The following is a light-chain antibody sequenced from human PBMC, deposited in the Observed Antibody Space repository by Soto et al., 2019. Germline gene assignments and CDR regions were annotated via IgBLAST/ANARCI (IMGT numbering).Light chain of an antibody. V-gene: IGKV1-33*01. CDR1: QDINSS. J-gene: IGKJ4*01. CDR2: DVS. Sequence: DIQMTQSPSSLSASVGDRVTITCQASQDINSSLNWYQQKPGKAPKLLIYDVSNLQTGVPSRFSGSGSASEFTLTISSLQPEDFATYFCQQYDDIPAFTFGGGTKVEMK. CDR3: QQYDDIPAFT.